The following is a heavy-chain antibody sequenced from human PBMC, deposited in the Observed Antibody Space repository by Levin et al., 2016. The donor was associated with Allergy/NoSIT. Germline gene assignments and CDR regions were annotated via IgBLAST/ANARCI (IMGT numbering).Heavy chain of an antibody. V-gene: IGHV4-59*01. D-gene: IGHD3-22*01. J-gene: IGHJ4*02. CDR2: IYYTGST. CDR1: GGSISSYF. CDR3: ARSQYYYHSSGYTYYFDY. Sequence: SETLSLTCTVSGGSISSYFWSWIRQPPGKGLEWIAYIYYTGSTNYNPSLKSRVTISVDTSKNQFSLTLSSVTAADTAVYYCARSQYYYHSSGYTYYFDYWGQGTLVTVSS.